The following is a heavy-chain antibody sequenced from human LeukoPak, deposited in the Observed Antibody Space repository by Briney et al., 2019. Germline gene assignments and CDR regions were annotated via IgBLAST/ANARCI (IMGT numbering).Heavy chain of an antibody. V-gene: IGHV3-30-3*01. D-gene: IGHD1-26*01. CDR2: ISNDGSKK. CDR3: PRDLGGSGSPRDWYYFDD. Sequence: GGSLRLSCAASGFTFNRYAMHWARQAPGQGLEWVAVISNDGSKKYYADSVKGRFSISRDNSQKTLYLQMTSLRDEDTAVYYCPRDLGGSGSPRDWYYFDDWGQGTLVTVSS. CDR1: GFTFNRYA. J-gene: IGHJ4*02.